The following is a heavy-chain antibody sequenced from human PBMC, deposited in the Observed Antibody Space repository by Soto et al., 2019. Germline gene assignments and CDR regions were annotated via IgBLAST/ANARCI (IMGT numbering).Heavy chain of an antibody. V-gene: IGHV3-21*01. Sequence: GWSLRLSCAASGITFSSYAMSWVASISRSRDYIYYADSVKGRFTISRDNADNSLYLQMNSLRAEDTAVYYCVRPFIVGGSTLGYWGQGALVTVSS. CDR1: GITFSSYA. J-gene: IGHJ4*02. CDR3: VRPFIVGGSTLGY. D-gene: IGHD1-26*01. CDR2: ISRSRDYI.